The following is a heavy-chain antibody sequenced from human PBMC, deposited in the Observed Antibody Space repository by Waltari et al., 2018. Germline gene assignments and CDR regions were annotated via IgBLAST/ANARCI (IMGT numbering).Heavy chain of an antibody. CDR3: ARLTTVTTPFDY. CDR2: ISFDVRNT. D-gene: IGHD4-17*01. V-gene: IGHV3-30-3*01. CDR1: GFTFSSYA. J-gene: IGHJ4*02. Sequence: VQLLESGGGLVQPGGSLRLSCAASGFTFSSYAMHWVRQAPGQGLECFAVISFDVRNTYSPDSVKGRFTISRDNSQNALYLQLHILRPEDTAVYYCARLTTVTTPFDYWGQGTLVTVSS.